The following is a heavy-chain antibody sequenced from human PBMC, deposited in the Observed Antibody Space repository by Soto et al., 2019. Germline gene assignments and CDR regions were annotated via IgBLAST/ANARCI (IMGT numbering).Heavy chain of an antibody. D-gene: IGHD1-26*01. CDR1: GGSISSGGYS. CDR2: TYQSGSA. J-gene: IGHJ4*02. Sequence: PSETLSLTCTVSGGSISSGGYSWTWIRQSPGKGLEWIGYTYQSGSAYYNPSLKSRVTISVDTSKNQFSLKLSSVTAADTAVYYCAREPSDFGLSGGRPYYFDYWGQGTLVTVSS. CDR3: AREPSDFGLSGGRPYYFDY. V-gene: IGHV4-30-2*05.